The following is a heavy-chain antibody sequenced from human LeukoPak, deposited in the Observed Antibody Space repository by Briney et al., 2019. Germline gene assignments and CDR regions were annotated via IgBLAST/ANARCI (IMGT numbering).Heavy chain of an antibody. D-gene: IGHD2-2*01. Sequence: PEGSLRLSCAASGFTFSSYSMHWVRQAPGKGLEWVALIRYDGSNKYYADSVKGRFTISRDNSKNTLYLQMNSLRGEDTAVYYCAKDWDTFCSSTSCLYMDVWGKGTTVTVSS. CDR2: IRYDGSNK. CDR1: GFTFSSYS. CDR3: AKDWDTFCSSTSCLYMDV. V-gene: IGHV3-30*02. J-gene: IGHJ6*03.